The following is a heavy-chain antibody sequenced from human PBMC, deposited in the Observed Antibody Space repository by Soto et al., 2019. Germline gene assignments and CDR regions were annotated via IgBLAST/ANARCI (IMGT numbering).Heavy chain of an antibody. Sequence: QVQLVQSGAEVKKPGSSVKVSCKASGGTFSSYAISWVRQAPGQGLEWMGGIIPIFGTPDCAQRFQGRVTITADESTSTLYMELSSLRSEDTAVYYCARHLGGNHYYYGMDVWGQGTTVTVSS. CDR3: ARHLGGNHYYYGMDV. J-gene: IGHJ6*02. D-gene: IGHD3-16*01. CDR2: IIPIFGTP. V-gene: IGHV1-69*12. CDR1: GGTFSSYA.